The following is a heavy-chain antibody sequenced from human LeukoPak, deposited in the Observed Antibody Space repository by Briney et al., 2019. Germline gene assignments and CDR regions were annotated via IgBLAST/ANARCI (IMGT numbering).Heavy chain of an antibody. D-gene: IGHD6-13*01. V-gene: IGHV4-39*02. CDR2: IYYSGST. CDR1: GGSINNYNYY. CDR3: ARGRVSSSSWYSTYYYYFYMDV. Sequence: SETLSLTCTVSGGSINNYNYYWGWIRRPPGKGLEWIGSIYYSGSTYHNPSLKSRVTISVDTSKNHFSLELSSVTAADTAVYFCARGRVSSSSWYSTYYYYFYMDVWGKGTTVTVSS. J-gene: IGHJ6*03.